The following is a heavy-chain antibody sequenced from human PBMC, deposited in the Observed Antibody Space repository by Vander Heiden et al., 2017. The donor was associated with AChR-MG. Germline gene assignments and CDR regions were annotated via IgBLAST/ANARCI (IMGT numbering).Heavy chain of an antibody. CDR1: GFTFSSYW. CDR3: TRKTGDY. D-gene: IGHD3-10*01. V-gene: IGHV3-7*01. Sequence: EVQLVESAGCLVQPGGPLRLSCADSGFTFSSYWKAWTRQGRGKGLGWVDNIKQEGSERYYVDSVKGRFTISRDNGKNSLDLQMNSLRGEDTAVYYCTRKTGDYWGQGTLVTVSS. CDR2: IKQEGSER. J-gene: IGHJ4*02.